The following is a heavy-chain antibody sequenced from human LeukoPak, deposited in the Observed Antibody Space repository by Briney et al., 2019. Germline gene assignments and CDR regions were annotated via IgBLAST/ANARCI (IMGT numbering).Heavy chain of an antibody. Sequence: ASVKVSCKASGYTFTGYYMHWVRQAPGQGLEWMGWMNPNSGNTGYAQKFQGRVTMTRNTSISTAYMELSSLRSEDTAVYYCARFYYDSSRFDYWGQGTLVTVSS. CDR3: ARFYYDSSRFDY. CDR2: MNPNSGNT. D-gene: IGHD3-22*01. V-gene: IGHV1-8*02. CDR1: GYTFTGYY. J-gene: IGHJ4*02.